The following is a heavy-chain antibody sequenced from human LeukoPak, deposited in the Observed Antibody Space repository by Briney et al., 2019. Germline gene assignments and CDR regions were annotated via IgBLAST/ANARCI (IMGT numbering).Heavy chain of an antibody. V-gene: IGHV3-21*01. D-gene: IGHD6-13*01. CDR1: GYTFTSYS. CDR3: ARDLCRGPHPAAGFNDY. CDR2: ISISSGDI. J-gene: IGHJ4*02. Sequence: GGSLRLSCAASGYTFTSYSMNWVRQAPGQGLEWVSSISISSGDIYYAHTLKGRVTISRDTAISSHYMHMNSLRAEDTAVYYCARDLCRGPHPAAGFNDYWGQGTLVTVPS.